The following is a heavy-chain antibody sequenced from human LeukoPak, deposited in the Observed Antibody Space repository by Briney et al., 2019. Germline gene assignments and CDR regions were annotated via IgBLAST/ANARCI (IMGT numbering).Heavy chain of an antibody. D-gene: IGHD4-17*01. V-gene: IGHV1-69*05. CDR1: GGTFSSYA. Sequence: ASVKVSCKASGGTFSSYAISWVRQAPGQGLEWMGRIIPIFGTANYAQKFQGRVTITTDESTSTAYMEMSSLRSEDTAVYYCARDQNRMTTVTTFAFDIWGQGTMVTVSS. CDR2: IIPIFGTA. CDR3: ARDQNRMTTVTTFAFDI. J-gene: IGHJ3*02.